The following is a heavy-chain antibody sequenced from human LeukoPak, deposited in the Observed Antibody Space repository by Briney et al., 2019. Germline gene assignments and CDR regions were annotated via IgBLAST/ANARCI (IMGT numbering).Heavy chain of an antibody. V-gene: IGHV4-59*12. CDR2: IYGSGGT. CDR3: ARSVLLWFGEVY. CDR1: GGSLSSYY. D-gene: IGHD3-10*01. J-gene: IGHJ4*02. Sequence: SETLSLTCTVSGGSLSSYYWSWIRQPPGKGLEWIGYIYGSGGTNYNPSLKSRVTISVDTSKNQFSLKLSSVTAADTAVYYCARSVLLWFGEVYWGQGTLVTVSS.